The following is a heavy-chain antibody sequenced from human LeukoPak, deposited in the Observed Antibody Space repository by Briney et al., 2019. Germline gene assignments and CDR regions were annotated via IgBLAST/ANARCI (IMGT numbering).Heavy chain of an antibody. CDR2: IYPGDSDT. D-gene: IGHD6-19*01. V-gene: IGHV5-51*01. J-gene: IGHJ4*02. Sequence: GESLKISCKGSGYTFTRHWIAWVRQMPGKGLEWMGIIYPGDSDTRYSPSFQGQVTISADKSISTAYLQWSSLKASDTAMYYCARRGATVAGTIYFDYWGQGTLVTVSS. CDR1: GYTFTRHW. CDR3: ARRGATVAGTIYFDY.